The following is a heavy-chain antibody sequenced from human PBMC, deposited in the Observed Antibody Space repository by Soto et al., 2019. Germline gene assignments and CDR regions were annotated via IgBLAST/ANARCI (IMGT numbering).Heavy chain of an antibody. CDR2: INHSGST. V-gene: IGHV4-34*01. CDR3: ARDKLTGLFDY. J-gene: IGHJ4*02. CDR1: GGSFSGYY. Sequence: AETLSLTCAVYGGSFSGYYWTWIRQPPGTGLEWIGEINHSGSTNYNPSLKSRVTISVDTSKNQFSLKLTSVTAADTAVYYCARDKLTGLFDYWVQGTLVT. D-gene: IGHD2-8*02.